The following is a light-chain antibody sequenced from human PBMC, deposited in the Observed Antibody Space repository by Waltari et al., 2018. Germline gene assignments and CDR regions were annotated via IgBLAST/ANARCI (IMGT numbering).Light chain of an antibody. CDR1: SRPIGNYTS. J-gene: IGLJ1*01. CDR3: SSYTNRATLRV. V-gene: IGLV2-14*01. CDR2: EVS. Sequence: QSALAQPASGSGSPGPSIAIPCTGTSRPIGNYTSVSWYQQHPGKAPKLILYEVSDRPSGVSRRFSGSKSGNKATLTISGLQADDEADYYCSSYTNRATLRVFGTGTKVTVL.